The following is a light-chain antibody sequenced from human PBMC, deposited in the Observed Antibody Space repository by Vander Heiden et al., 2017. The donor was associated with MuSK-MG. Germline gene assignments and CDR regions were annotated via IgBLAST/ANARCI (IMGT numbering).Light chain of an antibody. CDR3: LRSDSTPLT. J-gene: IGKJ4*01. CDR1: QSISSY. CDR2: AAS. V-gene: IGKV1-39*01. Sequence: DIQMTQSPSSLSASVGDRVTITCRASQSISSYLNWYQQKPGKAPKLLIYAASSLQSGVLSRFSGSGSGTDFTLTIIRLQPADFATYYCLRSDSTPLTFGGGTRVEIK.